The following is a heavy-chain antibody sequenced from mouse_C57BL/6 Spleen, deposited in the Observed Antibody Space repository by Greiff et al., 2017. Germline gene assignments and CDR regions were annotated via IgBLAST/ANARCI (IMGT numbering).Heavy chain of an antibody. Sequence: QVQLQQPGAELVMPGASVKLSCKASGYTFTSYWMHWVKQRPGPGLEWIGELDPSDSYTNYNQQFQGKSTLTVDKSSSTAYMQLSSLTSEDSAVYYCARNYYGSSYPGDYFDYWVQGTTLTVSS. J-gene: IGHJ2*01. CDR2: LDPSDSYT. CDR1: GYTFTSYW. CDR3: ARNYYGSSYPGDYFDY. V-gene: IGHV1-69*01. D-gene: IGHD1-1*01.